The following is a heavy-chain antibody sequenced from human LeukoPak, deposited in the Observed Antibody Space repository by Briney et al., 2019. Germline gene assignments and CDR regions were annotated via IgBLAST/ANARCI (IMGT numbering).Heavy chain of an antibody. D-gene: IGHD6-13*01. CDR3: ARDPHSSSWYSIDNY. Sequence: GGSLRLSCAASGFTFSSYSMNWVRQAPGKGLEWVSSISSSSSYIYYADSVKGRFTISRDNAKNSLYLQMNSLRAEDTAVYYCARDPHSSSWYSIDNYWGQGTLVTVSS. CDR1: GFTFSSYS. J-gene: IGHJ4*02. V-gene: IGHV3-21*01. CDR2: ISSSSSYI.